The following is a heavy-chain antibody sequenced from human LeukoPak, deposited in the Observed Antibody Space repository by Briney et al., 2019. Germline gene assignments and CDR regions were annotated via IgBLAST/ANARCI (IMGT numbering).Heavy chain of an antibody. CDR2: IIPILGIA. CDR1: GGTFSSYA. V-gene: IGHV1-69*04. D-gene: IGHD2-15*01. Sequence: EASVKVSCKASGGTFSSYAISWVRQAPGQGLEWMGRIIPILGIANYAQKFQGRVTITADKSTSTAYMELSRLRSDDTAVYYCAREYCSGGSCYSVYYWGQGTLVTVSS. CDR3: AREYCSGGSCYSVYY. J-gene: IGHJ4*02.